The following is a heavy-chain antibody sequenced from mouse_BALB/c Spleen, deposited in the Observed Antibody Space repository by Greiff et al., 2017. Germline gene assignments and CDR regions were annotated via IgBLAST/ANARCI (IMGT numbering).Heavy chain of an antibody. CDR1: GFNIKDTY. V-gene: IGHV14-3*02. CDR2: IDPANGNT. Sequence: VQLQQSGAELVKPGASVKLSCTASGFNIKDTYMHWVKQRPEQGLEWIGRIDPANGNTKYDPKFQGKATITADTSSNTAYLQLSSLTSEDTAVYYCALDGYYGGYYYAMDYGGQGTSVTVSS. CDR3: ALDGYYGGYYYAMDY. D-gene: IGHD2-3*01. J-gene: IGHJ4*01.